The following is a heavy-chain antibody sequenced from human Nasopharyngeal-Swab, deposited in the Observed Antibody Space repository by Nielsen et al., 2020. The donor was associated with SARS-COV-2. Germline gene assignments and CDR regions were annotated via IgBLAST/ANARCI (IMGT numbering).Heavy chain of an antibody. V-gene: IGHV3-9*01. J-gene: IGHJ4*02. D-gene: IGHD1-26*01. CDR1: GFTFDDYA. CDR3: AKDTSGSYSQFDY. Sequence: SLKISCAASGFTFDDYAMHWVRQAPGKGLEWVSGISWNSGSIGYADSVKGRFTISRDNAKNSLYLQMNSLRAEDTALYYCAKDTSGSYSQFDYWGQGTLVTVSS. CDR2: ISWNSGSI.